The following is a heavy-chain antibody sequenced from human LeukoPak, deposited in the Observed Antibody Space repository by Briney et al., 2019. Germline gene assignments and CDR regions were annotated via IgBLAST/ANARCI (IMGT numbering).Heavy chain of an antibody. V-gene: IGHV3-7*01. Sequence: PGGSLRPSCAASGFTFSSYSMNWVRQAPGKGLEWVANINPDGNLKYYVDSVKGRFTISRDNAKNSLYLQMNSLRVEDTALYYCVRDKSPSSRGSYYDAFDVWGQGTVVSVSS. D-gene: IGHD6-19*01. CDR3: VRDKSPSSRGSYYDAFDV. CDR1: GFTFSSYS. CDR2: INPDGNLK. J-gene: IGHJ3*01.